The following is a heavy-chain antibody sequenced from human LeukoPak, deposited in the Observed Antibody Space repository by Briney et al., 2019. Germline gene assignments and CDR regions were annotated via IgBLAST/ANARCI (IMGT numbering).Heavy chain of an antibody. CDR3: ARGHYYDSTDAFDI. V-gene: IGHV1-18*01. CDR2: ISAYNGDT. D-gene: IGHD3-22*01. CDR1: GYTFTTYG. J-gene: IGHJ3*02. Sequence: ASVKVSRKASGYTFTTYGITWVRQAPGQGLEWMGWISAYNGDTNYAQKLQGRVTMTTDTSTRTAYMELRSLRSDDTAVYYCARGHYYDSTDAFDIWGQGTMVTVSS.